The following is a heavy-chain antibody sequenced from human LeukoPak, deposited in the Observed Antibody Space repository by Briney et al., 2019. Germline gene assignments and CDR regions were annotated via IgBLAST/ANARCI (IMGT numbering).Heavy chain of an antibody. CDR3: VAAHSSYRRYEDQH. D-gene: IGHD3-16*02. J-gene: IGHJ1*01. Sequence: SETLSLTCSVSGGSISSSSDYWGWIRQPPGQGLEWIGTMSYSGTTFYNPSLKSRVTMSVDTSKNQFSLNLRSVTAADTAVYHCVAAHSSYRRYEDQHWGQGTLVTV. V-gene: IGHV4-39*01. CDR1: GGSISSSSDY. CDR2: MSYSGTT.